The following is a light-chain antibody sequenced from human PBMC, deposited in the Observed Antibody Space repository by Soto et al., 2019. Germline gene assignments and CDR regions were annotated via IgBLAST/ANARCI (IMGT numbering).Light chain of an antibody. J-gene: IGLJ3*02. V-gene: IGLV1-47*01. CDR3: AAWDDSLSGVV. Sequence: QSVLTQPPSASGTPGQRVTISCSGSSSNIGSNYVSWYQQLPGTATKLLISRNNQRPSGVPDRLSVSKSGTSASLAISGLRSEDEAEYYCAAWDDSLSGVVFGGGTKLTVL. CDR1: SSNIGSNY. CDR2: RNN.